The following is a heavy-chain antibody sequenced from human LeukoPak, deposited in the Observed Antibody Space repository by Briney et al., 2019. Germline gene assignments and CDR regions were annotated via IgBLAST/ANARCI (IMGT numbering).Heavy chain of an antibody. CDR1: GDSISSGDYY. Sequence: SETLSLTCTVSGDSISSGDYYWSWIRQPAGKGLEWIGRISSSGSTNYNPSLKSRVTISVDTSKNQFSLKLSSVTAADTAVYSCARGPYSYDSSGAFDIWGQGTMVTVSS. J-gene: IGHJ3*02. V-gene: IGHV4-61*02. CDR2: ISSSGST. CDR3: ARGPYSYDSSGAFDI. D-gene: IGHD3-22*01.